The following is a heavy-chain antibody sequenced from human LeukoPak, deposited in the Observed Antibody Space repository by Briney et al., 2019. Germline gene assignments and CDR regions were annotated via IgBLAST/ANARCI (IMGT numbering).Heavy chain of an antibody. J-gene: IGHJ5*02. CDR3: ARDRRNRADL. CDR1: GVSISSGDYY. CDR2: IYNTGSA. Sequence: KTSQTLSLTCTVSGVSISSGDYYWSWIRQRPGKGLEWIGYIYNTGSAYYNPSLKSRATISVDTSKNQFSLKLSSVTAADTAVYYCARDRRNRADLWGQGALVTVSS. V-gene: IGHV4-31*03.